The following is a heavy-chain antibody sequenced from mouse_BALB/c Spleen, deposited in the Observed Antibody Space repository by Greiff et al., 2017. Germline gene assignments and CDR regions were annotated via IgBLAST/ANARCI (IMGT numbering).Heavy chain of an antibody. CDR3: ARHDYYDYSYAMDY. Sequence: EVNVVESGGGLVKPGGSLKLSCAASGFAFSSYDMSWVRQTPEKRLEWVAYISSGGGSTYYPDTVKGRFTISRDNAKNTLYLQMSSLKSEDTAMYYCARHDYYDYSYAMDYWGQGTSVTVSS. J-gene: IGHJ4*01. V-gene: IGHV5-12-1*01. D-gene: IGHD2-4*01. CDR1: GFAFSSYD. CDR2: ISSGGGST.